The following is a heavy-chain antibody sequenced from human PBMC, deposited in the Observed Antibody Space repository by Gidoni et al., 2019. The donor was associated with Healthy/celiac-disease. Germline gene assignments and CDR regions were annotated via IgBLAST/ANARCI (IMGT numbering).Heavy chain of an antibody. CDR3: TREQITMIVVTGTVDY. Sequence: EVQLVESGGGLVKPGRSLRLSCTASGFTFGDYAMSWFRQAPGKGREWVGFIRSKAYGGTTEYAASVKGRFTISRDDSKSIAYLQMNSLKTEDTAVYYCTREQITMIVVTGTVDYWGQGTLVTVSS. CDR2: IRSKAYGGTT. CDR1: GFTFGDYA. D-gene: IGHD3-22*01. J-gene: IGHJ4*02. V-gene: IGHV3-49*05.